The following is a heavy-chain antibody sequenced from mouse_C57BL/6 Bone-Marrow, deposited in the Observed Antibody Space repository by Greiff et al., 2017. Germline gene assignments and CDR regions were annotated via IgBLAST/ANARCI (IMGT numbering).Heavy chain of an antibody. J-gene: IGHJ1*03. CDR2: ISDGGSYT. CDR3: ARDRGYYYGSRNWYFDV. D-gene: IGHD1-1*01. Sequence: EVNVVESGGGLVKPGGSLKLSCAASGFTFSSYAMSWVRQTPEKRLEWVATISDGGSYTYYPDNVKGRFTISRDNAKNNLYLQMSQLKSENAAMYYCARDRGYYYGSRNWYFDVGGTGTTVTVSS. V-gene: IGHV5-4*01. CDR1: GFTFSSYA.